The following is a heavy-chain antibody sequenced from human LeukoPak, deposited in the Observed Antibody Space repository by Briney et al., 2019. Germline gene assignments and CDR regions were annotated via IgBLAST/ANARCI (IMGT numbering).Heavy chain of an antibody. CDR3: ARDGNWGSFNAFDI. Sequence: PSETLSLTCTVSGGSISSSSYYWGWIRQPPGKGLEWIGSIYYSGSTYYNPSLKSRVTISVDTSKNQFSLKLSSVTAADTAVYYCARDGNWGSFNAFDIWGQGTMVTVSS. J-gene: IGHJ3*02. CDR1: GGSISSSSYY. V-gene: IGHV4-39*07. CDR2: IYYSGST. D-gene: IGHD7-27*01.